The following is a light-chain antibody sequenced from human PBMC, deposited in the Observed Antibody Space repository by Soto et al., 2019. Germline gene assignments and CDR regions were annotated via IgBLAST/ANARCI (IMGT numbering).Light chain of an antibody. Sequence: DLQMTQSPSSLSASVGDKITSTCRASQSISSYLNWYQQKPGKAPKLLIYAASSLQSGVPSRFSGSGSGTDITLTISSLQPEDFATYYCQQSYSTPYTFGQGTKLEIK. CDR2: AAS. CDR1: QSISSY. CDR3: QQSYSTPYT. V-gene: IGKV1-39*01. J-gene: IGKJ2*01.